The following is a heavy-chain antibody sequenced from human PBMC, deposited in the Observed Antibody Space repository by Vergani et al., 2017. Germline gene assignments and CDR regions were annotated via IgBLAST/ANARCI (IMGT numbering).Heavy chain of an antibody. D-gene: IGHD5/OR15-5a*01. Sequence: QAQLQESGPGLVKPSETLSLTCHVFGVSVTDYNCNWIRQAPGKGLEWIGSLSTTGGATHASHNPSLKSRVSISVDTSKSQFSLRLTSVTAADSAIYYCAKPVGTSAIMDGYDLWGQGTMVTVSS. CDR2: LSTTGGA. CDR3: AKPVGTSAIMDGYDL. J-gene: IGHJ3*01. CDR1: GVSVTDYN. V-gene: IGHV4-4*09.